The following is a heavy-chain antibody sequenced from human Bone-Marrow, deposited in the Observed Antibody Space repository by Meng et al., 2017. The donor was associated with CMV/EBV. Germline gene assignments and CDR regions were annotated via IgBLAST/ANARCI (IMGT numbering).Heavy chain of an antibody. V-gene: IGHV1-2*02. J-gene: IGHJ4*02. CDR1: GYTFTGYY. CDR2: INPTSGDT. Sequence: ASVKVSCKASGYTFTGYYMHWVRQAPGQGLEWMGWINPTSGDTIYARRFEGRVTMTRDTSISTAYMELSSLRSDDTAVFYCARWLELQNFDYWGQGTLVTVSS. CDR3: ARWLELQNFDY. D-gene: IGHD1-7*01.